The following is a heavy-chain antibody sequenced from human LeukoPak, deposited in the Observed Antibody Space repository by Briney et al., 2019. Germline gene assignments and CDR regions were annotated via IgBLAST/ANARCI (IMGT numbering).Heavy chain of an antibody. CDR3: ARGSIKNFDY. J-gene: IGHJ4*02. D-gene: IGHD3-9*01. CDR1: GGSISSYY. V-gene: IGHV4-59*01. Sequence: PSETLSLTCTVSGGSISSYYWGWIRQPPGKGLEWIGYIYYSGSTNYNPSLKSRVTISVDTSKNQFSLKLSSVTAADTAVYYCARGSIKNFDYWGQGTLVTVAS. CDR2: IYYSGST.